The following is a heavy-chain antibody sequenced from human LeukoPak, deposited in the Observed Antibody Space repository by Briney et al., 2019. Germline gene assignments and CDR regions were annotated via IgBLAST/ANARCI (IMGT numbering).Heavy chain of an antibody. D-gene: IGHD3-3*01. V-gene: IGHV4-59*02. CDR3: ARLSTYYDFWSPLDY. J-gene: IGHJ4*02. CDR2: VSYSGGT. Sequence: SETLSLTCTVSGVSVRSHYWSWIRQPPGEGLECIGYVSYSGGTNYNPSLKSRVTISLDTSKDQFSLRLNSVTAADTAVYFCARLSTYYDFWSPLDYWGQGTLVTVSS. CDR1: GVSVRSHY.